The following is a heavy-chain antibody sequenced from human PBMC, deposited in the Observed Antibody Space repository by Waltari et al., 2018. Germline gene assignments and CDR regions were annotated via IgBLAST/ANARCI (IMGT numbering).Heavy chain of an antibody. J-gene: IGHJ4*02. D-gene: IGHD1-20*01. CDR2: ISYDGSNK. CDR1: GFTFSSYG. V-gene: IGHV3-30*18. CDR3: AKGMAPGMVDY. Sequence: QVQLVESGGGVVQPGRSLRLSCAASGFTFSSYGMHWARQAPGKGLEWVAVISYDGSNKYYADSVKGRFTISRDNSKNTLYLQMNSLRAEDTAVYYCAKGMAPGMVDYWGQGTLVTVSS.